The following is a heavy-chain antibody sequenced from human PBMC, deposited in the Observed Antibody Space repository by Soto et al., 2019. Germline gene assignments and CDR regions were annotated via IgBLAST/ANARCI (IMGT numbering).Heavy chain of an antibody. CDR3: ARGRRGIYCSGGSCSQHWFDP. D-gene: IGHD2-15*01. Sequence: QVQLQQWGAGLLKPSETLSLTCAVYGGSFSGYYWSWIRQPPGKGLEWIGEINHSGGTNYNPSLKCRVTISVDTSKNQFSLKLSSVTAADTAVYYCARGRRGIYCSGGSCSQHWFDPWGQGTLVTVSS. CDR1: GGSFSGYY. V-gene: IGHV4-34*01. J-gene: IGHJ5*02. CDR2: INHSGGT.